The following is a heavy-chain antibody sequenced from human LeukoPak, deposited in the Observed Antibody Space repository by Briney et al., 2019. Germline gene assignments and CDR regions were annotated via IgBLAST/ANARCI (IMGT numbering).Heavy chain of an antibody. V-gene: IGHV4-59*01. CDR2: ISYTGST. CDR3: ARLYASGNYWVDF. Sequence: PSETQSLTCTVSGGSINRYYWSWIRQPPGKGLEWIGYISYTGSTNYNPSLKSRVTISVDTSKNQFSLKLSSVTAADTAVYYCARLYASGNYWVDFWGQGTLVIVSS. CDR1: GGSINRYY. D-gene: IGHD3-10*01. J-gene: IGHJ4*02.